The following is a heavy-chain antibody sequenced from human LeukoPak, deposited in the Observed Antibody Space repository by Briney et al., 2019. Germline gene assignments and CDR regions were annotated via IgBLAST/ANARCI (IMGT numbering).Heavy chain of an antibody. D-gene: IGHD1-1*01. Sequence: SVKVSCKASGGTFSSYAISWVRQAPGQGLEWMGGIIPIFGTANYAQKFQGRVTITADESTSTAYMELSGLRSEDTAVYYCAREVASSFATRFDPWGQGTLVTVSS. CDR1: GGTFSSYA. CDR2: IIPIFGTA. V-gene: IGHV1-69*13. J-gene: IGHJ5*02. CDR3: AREVASSFATRFDP.